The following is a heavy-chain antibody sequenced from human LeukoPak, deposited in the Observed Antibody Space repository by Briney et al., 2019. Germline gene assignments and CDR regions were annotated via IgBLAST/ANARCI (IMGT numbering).Heavy chain of an antibody. J-gene: IGHJ4*02. CDR1: GYAFSTSG. Sequence: GASEKVSCMASGYAFSTSGITWVRQAPGRGLEWIGWISAVNGNTSYAEKFLDRVTMTTDTATSTAYMELGSLTSADTSVYFCTRSLVFWGQGTQVTVSP. D-gene: IGHD1-26*01. CDR2: ISAVNGNT. CDR3: TRSLVF. V-gene: IGHV1-18*01.